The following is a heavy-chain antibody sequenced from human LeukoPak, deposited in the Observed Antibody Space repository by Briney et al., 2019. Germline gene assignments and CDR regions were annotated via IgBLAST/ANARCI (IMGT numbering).Heavy chain of an antibody. Sequence: SETLSLTCTVSGGSISNYHWSWIRQPAGKGPEWIGQIHTSGSTNYYPPLKSRVTMSIDTPENQLSLTIRSVTAADTAVYYCARRDISSGWSFDYWGQGTLVTVSS. V-gene: IGHV4-4*07. D-gene: IGHD6-19*01. J-gene: IGHJ4*02. CDR3: ARRDISSGWSFDY. CDR2: IHTSGST. CDR1: GGSISNYH.